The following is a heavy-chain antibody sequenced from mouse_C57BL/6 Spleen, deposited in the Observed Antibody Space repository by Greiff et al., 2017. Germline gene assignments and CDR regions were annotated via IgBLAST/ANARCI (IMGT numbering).Heavy chain of an antibody. Sequence: EVQLVESEGGLVQPGSSMKLSCTASGFTFSDYYMAWVRQVPEKGLEWVANINYDGSSTYYLDSLKSRFIISRDNAKNILYLQMSSLKSEDTATYYCARDHYDGVYYAMDYWGQGTSVTVSS. V-gene: IGHV5-16*01. J-gene: IGHJ4*01. CDR2: INYDGSST. CDR3: ARDHYDGVYYAMDY. D-gene: IGHD1-2*01. CDR1: GFTFSDYY.